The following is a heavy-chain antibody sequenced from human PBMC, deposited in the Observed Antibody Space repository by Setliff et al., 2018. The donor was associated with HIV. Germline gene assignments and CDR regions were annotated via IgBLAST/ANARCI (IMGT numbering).Heavy chain of an antibody. D-gene: IGHD5-18*01. CDR1: GGSISSSTHY. J-gene: IGHJ4*02. CDR2: IYYSGNT. V-gene: IGHV4-39*01. CDR3: ARRGYNYGYFDY. Sequence: SETLSLTCTVSGGSISSSTHYWGWIRQPPGKGLEWIGSIYYSGNTYYNPSLKSRVTISVDTSKNQFSLKLSSVTAADTAVYYCARRGYNYGYFDYWGQGTLVTVSS.